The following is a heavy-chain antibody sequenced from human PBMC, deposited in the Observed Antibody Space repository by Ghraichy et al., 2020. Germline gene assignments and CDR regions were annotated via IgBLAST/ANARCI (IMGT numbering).Heavy chain of an antibody. Sequence: SETLSLTCAVSGGSISSGGYSWSWIRQPPGKGLEWIGYIYYSGSTYYNPSLESRVTISVDTSKNQFSLKLSSVTAADTAVYYCARGIVVVPAAMFDYWGQGTLVTVSS. CDR3: ARGIVVVPAAMFDY. CDR1: GGSISSGGYS. CDR2: IYYSGST. D-gene: IGHD2-2*01. V-gene: IGHV4-30-4*07. J-gene: IGHJ4*02.